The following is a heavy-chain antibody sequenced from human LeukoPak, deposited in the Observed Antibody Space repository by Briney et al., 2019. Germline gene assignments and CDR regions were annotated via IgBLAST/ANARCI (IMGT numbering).Heavy chain of an antibody. CDR1: EFSVGSNY. D-gene: IGHD6-13*01. V-gene: IGHV3-66*01. J-gene: IGHJ4*02. CDR3: ARGPSGYHHT. CDR2: IYIGGST. Sequence: SGRSLRLSCAASEFSVGSNYMTWVRQAPGEGLEWVSLIYIGGSTYYADLVRGRFTISRDNSKNTLYLQMNSLRAEETAVYNCARGPSGYHHTWGQGTRITVSS.